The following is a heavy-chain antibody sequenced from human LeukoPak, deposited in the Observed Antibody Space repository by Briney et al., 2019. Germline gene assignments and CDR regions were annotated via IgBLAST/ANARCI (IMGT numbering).Heavy chain of an antibody. J-gene: IGHJ3*02. CDR3: AKVRVVGATPDAFDI. CDR1: GYTLTELS. CDR2: FDPEDGET. V-gene: IGHV1-24*01. Sequence: GASVKVSCKVSGYTLTELSMHWVRQAPGKGLEWMGGFDPEDGETIYALKFQGRVTMTEDTSTDTAYMELSSLRSEDTAVYYCAKVRVVGATPDAFDIWGQGTMVTVSS. D-gene: IGHD1-26*01.